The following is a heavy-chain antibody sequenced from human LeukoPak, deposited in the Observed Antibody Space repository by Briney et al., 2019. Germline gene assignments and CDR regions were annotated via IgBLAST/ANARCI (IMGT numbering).Heavy chain of an antibody. CDR2: ISAYNGNT. CDR1: GYTFTGYY. J-gene: IGHJ5*02. V-gene: IGHV1-2*02. D-gene: IGHD3-22*01. Sequence: ASVKVSCKASGYTFTGYYMHWVRQAPGQGLEWMGWISAYNGNTNYAQKFQGRVTMTRDTSISTAYMELSRLRSDDTAVYYCARTYYYDSSGYFGVVDWFDPWGQGTLVTVSS. CDR3: ARTYYYDSSGYFGVVDWFDP.